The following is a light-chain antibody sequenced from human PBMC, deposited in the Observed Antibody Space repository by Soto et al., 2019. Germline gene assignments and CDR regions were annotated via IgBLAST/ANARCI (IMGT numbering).Light chain of an antibody. Sequence: DIQMTQSPSTLSASVGDRVTITCRAGQSISSWMAWYQQKPGKAPKLLIYKASSLESGVPSRFSGSGSGTEFTLTISSLQPDVFATYCCQQYNSLWTFGQGTKVEIK. V-gene: IGKV1-5*03. CDR3: QQYNSLWT. CDR1: QSISSW. J-gene: IGKJ1*01. CDR2: KAS.